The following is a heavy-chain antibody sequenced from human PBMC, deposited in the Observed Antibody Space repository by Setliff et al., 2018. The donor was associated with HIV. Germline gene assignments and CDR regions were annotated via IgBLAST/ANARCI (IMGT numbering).Heavy chain of an antibody. CDR2: ISAYNGNT. CDR3: ARVQGINITLARGASAGLDV. Sequence: GASVKVSCKASGYNFTIFGITWVRQAPGQGLEWMGWISAYNGNTNYAQKLQGRITLTIDTVTTTAYMDLRSLTSDDTAMYYCARVQGINITLARGASAGLDVWGKGTTVTVSS. D-gene: IGHD3-10*01. V-gene: IGHV1-18*01. J-gene: IGHJ6*04. CDR1: GYNFTIFG.